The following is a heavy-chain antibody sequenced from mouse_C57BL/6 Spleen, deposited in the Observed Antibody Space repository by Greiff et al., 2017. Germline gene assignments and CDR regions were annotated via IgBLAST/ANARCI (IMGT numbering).Heavy chain of an antibody. CDR3: ARRGYDYDAMDY. Sequence: AQLQQPGAELVKPGASVKLSCKASGYTFTSYWMHWVKQRPGQGLEWIGMIHPNSGSTNYNEKFKSKATLTVDKSSSTAYMQLSSLTSEDSAVYYCARRGYDYDAMDYWGQGTSVTVSS. CDR1: GYTFTSYW. CDR2: IHPNSGST. J-gene: IGHJ4*01. D-gene: IGHD2-2*01. V-gene: IGHV1-64*01.